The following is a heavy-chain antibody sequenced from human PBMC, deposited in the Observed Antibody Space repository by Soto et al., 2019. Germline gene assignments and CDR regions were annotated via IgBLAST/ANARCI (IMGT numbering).Heavy chain of an antibody. CDR3: AKDLRITIFGVKGYAMDV. Sequence: GGSLRLSCAASGLAFSSYGMHWVRQAPGKGLEWVAVISYDGSNKYYADSVKGRFTISRDNSKNTLYLQMNSLRAEDTAVYYCAKDLRITIFGVKGYAMDVWGQGTTVTVSS. J-gene: IGHJ6*02. CDR1: GLAFSSYG. D-gene: IGHD3-3*01. V-gene: IGHV3-30*18. CDR2: ISYDGSNK.